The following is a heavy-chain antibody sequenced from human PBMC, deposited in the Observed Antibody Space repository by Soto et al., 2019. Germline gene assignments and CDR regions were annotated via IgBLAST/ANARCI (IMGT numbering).Heavy chain of an antibody. Sequence: PSETLSLTCTVSGGSISSGDYYWSWIRQPPGKGLEWIGYIYYSGSTYYNPSPKSRVTISVDTSKNQFSLKLSSVTAADTAVYYCASKSAMITFGGVIANAFDYWGQGTLVTVSS. CDR2: IYYSGST. J-gene: IGHJ4*02. D-gene: IGHD3-16*02. CDR3: ASKSAMITFGGVIANAFDY. V-gene: IGHV4-30-4*01. CDR1: GGSISSGDYY.